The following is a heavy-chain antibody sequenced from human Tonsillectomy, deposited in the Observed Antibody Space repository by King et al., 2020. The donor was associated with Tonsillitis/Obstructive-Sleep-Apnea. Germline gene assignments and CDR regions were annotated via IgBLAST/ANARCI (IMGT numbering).Heavy chain of an antibody. CDR2: IWYDGSNK. Sequence: VQLVESGGGVVQPGRSLRLSCAASGFTFSSYGMHWVRQAPGKGLEGVAVIWYDGSNKYYADSVKGRFTISRDNSKNTLYLQMNSLRAEDTAVYYCARDLRPSRFLEWLSNWGQGTLVTVSS. J-gene: IGHJ4*02. CDR3: ARDLRPSRFLEWLSN. CDR1: GFTFSSYG. D-gene: IGHD3-3*01. V-gene: IGHV3-33*01.